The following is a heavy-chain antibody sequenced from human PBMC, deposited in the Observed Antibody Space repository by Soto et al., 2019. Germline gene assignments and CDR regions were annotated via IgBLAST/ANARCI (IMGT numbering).Heavy chain of an antibody. V-gene: IGHV3-30*18. Sequence: QVQLVESGGGVVQPGTSLGLSCAPSGFTFSSYGMYWVRQAPGKGLEWVAVVSYDGKKKYYADSVKGRFTISRDNAKNMLYLQMNSLRAEDTAVYYCAKDLGQQLVLNYGMDVWGHGTTVTVSS. CDR2: VSYDGKKK. D-gene: IGHD6-13*01. CDR1: GFTFSSYG. J-gene: IGHJ6*02. CDR3: AKDLGQQLVLNYGMDV.